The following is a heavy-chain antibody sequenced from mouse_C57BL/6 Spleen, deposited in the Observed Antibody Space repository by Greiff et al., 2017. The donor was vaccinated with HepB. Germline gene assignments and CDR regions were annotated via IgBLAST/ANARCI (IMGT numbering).Heavy chain of an antibody. D-gene: IGHD1-1*01. J-gene: IGHJ1*03. V-gene: IGHV1-69*01. CDR2: IDPSDSYT. Sequence: VQLQQPGAELVMPGASVKLSCEASGYTFTSYWMHWVKQRPGQGLEWIGEIDPSDSYTNYNQKFKGKSTLTVDKSSSTAYMQLSSLTSEDSAVYYCARRTTVKDWYFDVWGTGTTVTVSS. CDR1: GYTFTSYW. CDR3: ARRTTVKDWYFDV.